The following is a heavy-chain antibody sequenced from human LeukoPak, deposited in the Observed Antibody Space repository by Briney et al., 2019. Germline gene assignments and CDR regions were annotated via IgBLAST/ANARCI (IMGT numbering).Heavy chain of an antibody. J-gene: IGHJ6*02. V-gene: IGHV4-59*08. CDR3: ARRGAARRYDGMDV. D-gene: IGHD6-6*01. CDR2: INYSGST. CDR1: SGSITNYY. Sequence: SETLSLTCTVSSGSITNYYWSWIRQPPGKGLEWIAYINYSGSTIYNPSLKSRVTISLDTSKNQFSLKLSSMTDADTAVYYCARRGAARRYDGMDVWGQGTTVTVSS.